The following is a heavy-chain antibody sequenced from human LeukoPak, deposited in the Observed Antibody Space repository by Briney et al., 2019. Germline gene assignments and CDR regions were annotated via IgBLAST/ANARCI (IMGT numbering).Heavy chain of an antibody. CDR1: EFTFSGHW. J-gene: IGHJ4*02. D-gene: IGHD1-14*01. V-gene: IGHV3-7*01. CDR3: TRDRSRAEDD. CDR2: INQGGSDK. Sequence: GGSLRLSCAASEFTFSGHWMSWVRQAPGKGLEWVANINQGGSDKYYVDSVKGRFTISRDNANNLLYLQMNSLRGEDTAVYYCTRDRSRAEDDWGKGTLVTVSS.